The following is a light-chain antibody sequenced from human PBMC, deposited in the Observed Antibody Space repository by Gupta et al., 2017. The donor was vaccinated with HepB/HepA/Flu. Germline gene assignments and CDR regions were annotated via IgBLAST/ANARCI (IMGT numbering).Light chain of an antibody. CDR1: GRDLGAYGDYNY. V-gene: IGLV2-8*01. CDR2: GLN. CDR3: SAYAGGNDWV. J-gene: IGLJ3*02. Sequence: SALTQPPSPSGSPGHSFTISCAATGRDLGAYGDYNYVSWYQHHPGTDPKRIIHGLNKRPSGVPYLFSGSKSGNTASLTVSGLQAEDEADYYCSAYAGGNDWVFGGGTKLTVL.